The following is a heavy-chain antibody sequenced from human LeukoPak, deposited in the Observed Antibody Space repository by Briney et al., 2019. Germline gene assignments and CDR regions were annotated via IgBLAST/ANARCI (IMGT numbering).Heavy chain of an antibody. D-gene: IGHD2-2*01. CDR3: ARAGTGYCSSTSCYLLLNWFDP. CDR2: INHSGST. Sequence: SETLSLTCAVYGGSFSGYYWSWIRQPPGKGLEWIGEINHSGSTNYNPSLKSRVTISVGTSKNQFSLKLSSVTAADTAVYYCARAGTGYCSSTSCYLLLNWFDPWGQGTLVTVSS. CDR1: GGSFSGYY. J-gene: IGHJ5*02. V-gene: IGHV4-34*01.